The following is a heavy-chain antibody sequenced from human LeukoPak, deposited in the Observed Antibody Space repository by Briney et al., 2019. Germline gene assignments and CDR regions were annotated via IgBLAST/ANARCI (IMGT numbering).Heavy chain of an antibody. CDR3: ANSVTSRRTPIPPYFNY. CDR1: GFTISDYA. J-gene: IGHJ4*02. D-gene: IGHD6-6*01. V-gene: IGHV3-23*01. Sequence: GGSPRLSCAASGFTISDYAMSWVRQAPGQGLERVSVISGNGGKTYYADSVEGPFPTSRDNSRNTLYLQMNSLRAGDTAVYYCANSVTSRRTPIPPYFNYSGQGTLVTAPS. CDR2: ISGNGGKT.